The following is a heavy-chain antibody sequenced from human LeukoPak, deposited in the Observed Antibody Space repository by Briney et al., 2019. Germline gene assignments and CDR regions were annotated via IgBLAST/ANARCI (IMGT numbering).Heavy chain of an antibody. J-gene: IGHJ4*02. V-gene: IGHV1-46*01. CDR1: GYSFTSYQ. CDR3: ARDRGSTTNNFDY. D-gene: IGHD1-1*01. Sequence: ASGKLSCKGTGYSFTSYQMHWVGQSPGQWLEWMGIIYPSGGSTGYAQKFQGRVTMTRDMSTSTVYMELSSLRSDDTAVYFCARDRGSTTNNFDYWGEGTLVTVSS. CDR2: IYPSGGST.